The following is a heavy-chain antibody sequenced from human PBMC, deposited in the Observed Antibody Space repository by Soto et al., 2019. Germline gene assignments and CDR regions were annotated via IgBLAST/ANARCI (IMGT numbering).Heavy chain of an antibody. CDR3: ARALIQLWPHYYYGMDV. J-gene: IGHJ6*02. D-gene: IGHD5-18*01. CDR2: IYYSGNT. CDR1: GGSISSGDYY. Sequence: QVQLQESGPGLVKPSQTLSLPCTVSGGSISSGDYYWSWIRQPPGKGLEWLGYIYYSGNTYYNPSLRSRATISVDTSKNQFSLKLSSVTAADTAVYYCARALIQLWPHYYYGMDVWGQGTTVTVSS. V-gene: IGHV4-30-4*01.